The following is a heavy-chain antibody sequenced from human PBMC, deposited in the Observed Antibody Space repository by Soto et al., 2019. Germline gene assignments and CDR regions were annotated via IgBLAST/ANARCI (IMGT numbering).Heavy chain of an antibody. V-gene: IGHV1-69*13. J-gene: IGHJ6*02. D-gene: IGHD3-9*01. CDR3: ARGSPPRAYDILTGYYPPYYYYGMDV. CDR2: IIPIFGTA. CDR1: GGTFSSYA. Sequence: GASVKVSCKASGGTFSSYAISWVRQAPGQGLEWMGGIIPIFGTANYAQKFQGRVTITADEATSTAYVELSSLRSEDTAVYYCARGSPPRAYDILTGYYPPYYYYGMDVWGQGTTVTVSS.